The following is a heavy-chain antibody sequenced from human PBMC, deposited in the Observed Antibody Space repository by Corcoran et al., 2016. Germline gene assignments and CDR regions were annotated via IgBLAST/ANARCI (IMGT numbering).Heavy chain of an antibody. V-gene: IGHV4-34*01. CDR1: GGSFSGYY. Sequence: QVQLQQWGAGLLKPSETLSLTCAVYGGSFSGYYWSWIRQPPGKGLEWIGEINHSGSTNYNPSLKSRVTISVDTSKNKFSLKLSSVTAADTAVYYCAGGSQVVRAAGPPPNNFDYWGQGTLVTVSS. CDR3: AGGSQVVRAAGPPPNNFDY. J-gene: IGHJ4*02. CDR2: INHSGST. D-gene: IGHD6-25*01.